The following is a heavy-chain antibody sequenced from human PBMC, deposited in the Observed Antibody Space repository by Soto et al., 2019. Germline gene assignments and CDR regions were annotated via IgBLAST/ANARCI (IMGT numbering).Heavy chain of an antibody. CDR1: GYSISSGYY. D-gene: IGHD3-10*01. V-gene: IGHV4-38-2*01. CDR3: ARGKGILWFGELLSVSGYYFDY. CDR2: IYHSGST. Sequence: PSETLSLTCAVSGYSISSGYYWGWIRQPPGKGLEWIGSIYHSGSTYYNPSLKSRVTISVDTSKNQFSLKLSSVTAADTAVYYCARGKGILWFGELLSVSGYYFDYWGQGTLVTVSS. J-gene: IGHJ4*02.